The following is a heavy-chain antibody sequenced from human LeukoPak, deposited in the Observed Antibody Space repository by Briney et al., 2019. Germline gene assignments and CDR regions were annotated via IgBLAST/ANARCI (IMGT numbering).Heavy chain of an antibody. J-gene: IGHJ4*02. CDR3: AKRETPSQYSSGWPVDY. Sequence: GGSLRLSCAASGFTFDDYGMSWVRQAPGKGLEWVSGIIWNGGSTGYADSVKGRFTISRDNAKNSLYLQMNSLRAEDTAVYYCAKRETPSQYSSGWPVDYWGQGTLVTVFS. D-gene: IGHD6-19*01. CDR2: IIWNGGST. CDR1: GFTFDDYG. V-gene: IGHV3-20*04.